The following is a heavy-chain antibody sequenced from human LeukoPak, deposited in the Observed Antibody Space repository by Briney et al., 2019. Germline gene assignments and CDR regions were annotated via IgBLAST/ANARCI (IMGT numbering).Heavy chain of an antibody. CDR3: ARGDYSNYPFDY. D-gene: IGHD4-11*01. J-gene: IGHJ4*02. CDR1: GGTFSSYA. CDR2: IIPIFGTA. V-gene: IGHV1-69*05. Sequence: SVKVSCKASGGTFSSYAISWVRQAPGQGLEWMGGIIPIFGTASYAQKFQGRVTITTDESTSTAYMELSSLRSEDTAVYYCARGDYSNYPFDYWGQGTLVTVSS.